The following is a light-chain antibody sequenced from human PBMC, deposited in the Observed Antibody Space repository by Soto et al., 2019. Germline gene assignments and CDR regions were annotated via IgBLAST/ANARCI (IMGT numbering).Light chain of an antibody. CDR3: CSYTTSNTRQIV. Sequence: QSVLTQPASVSGSPGQSSPISCTGTSSDVGGYNYVSWYQQHPGKAPKFMIYDVSNRPSGVSNRFSGSKSGNTASLTISGLQAEDEADYYCCSYTTSNTRQIVFGTGTKVTVL. CDR1: SSDVGGYNY. CDR2: DVS. V-gene: IGLV2-14*01. J-gene: IGLJ1*01.